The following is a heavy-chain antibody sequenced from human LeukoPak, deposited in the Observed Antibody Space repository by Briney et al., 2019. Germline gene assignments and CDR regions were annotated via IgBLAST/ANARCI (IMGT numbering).Heavy chain of an antibody. V-gene: IGHV3-48*04. CDR2: ISTTGSTI. J-gene: IGHJ3*02. Sequence: PGGSLRLSCAASGFTFSSYWMHWVRQAPGKGLEWVSYISTTGSTIYYADSVKGRFTISRNNARSSLFLSMSSLRAEDTALYYCARSVLVGATGAFDIWGQGTMVTVS. D-gene: IGHD1-26*01. CDR3: ARSVLVGATGAFDI. CDR1: GFTFSSYW.